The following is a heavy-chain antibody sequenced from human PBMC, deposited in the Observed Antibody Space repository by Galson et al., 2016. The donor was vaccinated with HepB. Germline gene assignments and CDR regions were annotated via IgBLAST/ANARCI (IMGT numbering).Heavy chain of an antibody. D-gene: IGHD6-6*01. Sequence: SVKVSCKASGYTFTSYHIHWVRQAPGQGLEWMGIINPSAGGARYGQKFRDRVTMTRDTSTSTVYMELSSLRSEDTAVYYCARYSVRGPGSSRIFDYWGQGTLVTVSS. CDR1: GYTFTSYH. CDR3: ARYSVRGPGSSRIFDY. CDR2: INPSAGGA. J-gene: IGHJ4*02. V-gene: IGHV1-46*01.